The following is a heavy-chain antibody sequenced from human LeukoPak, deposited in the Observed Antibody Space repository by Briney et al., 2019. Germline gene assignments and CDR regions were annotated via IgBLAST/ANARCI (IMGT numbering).Heavy chain of an antibody. J-gene: IGHJ6*02. Sequence: SETLSLTCAVYGGSFSGYYWSWIRQPPGKGLEWIGEINHSGSTNYNPSLKSRVTISVDTSKNQFSLKLSSVTAADTAVYYCARLIFPCASCPYYYGMDVWGQGTTVTVSS. CDR2: INHSGST. CDR1: GGSFSGYY. CDR3: ARLIFPCASCPYYYGMDV. D-gene: IGHD2-2*01. V-gene: IGHV4-34*01.